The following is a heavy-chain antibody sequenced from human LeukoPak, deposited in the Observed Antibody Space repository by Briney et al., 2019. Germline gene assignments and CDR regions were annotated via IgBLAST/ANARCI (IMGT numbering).Heavy chain of an antibody. Sequence: SETLSLTCTVSGGSITTYFWSWIRQPPGKGLEWIGYFYYSGSTNYNPSLKSRVTMSVDTSKNQFSLKLSSVTAADTAVYYCARGPAAKNYYFDYWGQGTLVTVSS. CDR1: GGSITTYF. CDR2: FYYSGST. D-gene: IGHD2-2*01. V-gene: IGHV4-59*08. J-gene: IGHJ4*02. CDR3: ARGPAAKNYYFDY.